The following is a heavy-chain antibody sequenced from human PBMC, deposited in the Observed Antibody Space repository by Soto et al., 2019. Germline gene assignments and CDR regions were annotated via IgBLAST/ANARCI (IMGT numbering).Heavy chain of an antibody. D-gene: IGHD2-21*02. CDR2: IYYSGST. CDR1: GGSVVSGCHY. J-gene: IGHJ4*02. V-gene: IGHV4-61*01. Sequence: SETLSLTCTVSGGSVVSGCHYWSCLRQPPGKGLEWIGNIYYSGSTNYNPSLKSRVTISVDTSKNQFSLKLNSVTAADTAVYYCARRPATAFYYFDYWGQGTLVTVS. CDR3: ARRPATAFYYFDY.